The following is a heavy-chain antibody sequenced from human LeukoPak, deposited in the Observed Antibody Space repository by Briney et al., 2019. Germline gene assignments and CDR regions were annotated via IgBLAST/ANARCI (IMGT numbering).Heavy chain of an antibody. D-gene: IGHD2-21*02. Sequence: GGSLRLSCAASGFTFSSYEMSWVRQAPGKGLEWVANIKQDGSEKYYVDSVKGRFTISRDNAKNSLYLQMNSLRAEDTAVYYCARWDCGGDCYPYYYYGMDVWGQGTTVTVSS. V-gene: IGHV3-7*01. CDR1: GFTFSSYE. J-gene: IGHJ6*02. CDR2: IKQDGSEK. CDR3: ARWDCGGDCYPYYYYGMDV.